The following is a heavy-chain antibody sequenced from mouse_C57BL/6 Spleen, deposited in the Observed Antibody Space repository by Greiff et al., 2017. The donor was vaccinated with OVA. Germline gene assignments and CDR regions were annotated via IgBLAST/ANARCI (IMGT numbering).Heavy chain of an antibody. CDR3: ARGDLPHARDY. D-gene: IGHD2-1*01. V-gene: IGHV1-50*01. CDR1: GYTFTSYW. CDR2: IDPSDSYT. J-gene: IGHJ4*01. Sequence: QVQLQQPGAELVKPGASVKLSCKASGYTFTSYWMQWVKQRPGQGLEWIGEIDPSDSYTNYNQKFKGKATLTVDTSSSPAYMPLSSLTSEDSAVYYCARGDLPHARDYWGQGTAVTVSA.